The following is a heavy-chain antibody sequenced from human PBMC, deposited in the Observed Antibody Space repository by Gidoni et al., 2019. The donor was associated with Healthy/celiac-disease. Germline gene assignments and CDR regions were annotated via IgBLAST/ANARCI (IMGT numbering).Heavy chain of an antibody. D-gene: IGHD2-2*01. CDR3: AKDNQYQLLYYYYGMDV. J-gene: IGHJ6*04. CDR1: GFTFSSYG. Sequence: QVQLVESGGGVVQPGSSLRLSCAASGFTFSSYGMHWVRQAPGKGLEWVAVISYDGSNKYDADSVKGRFTISRDNSKNTLYLQMNSLRAGDTAVYYCAKDNQYQLLYYYYGMDVWGKGTTVTVSS. CDR2: ISYDGSNK. V-gene: IGHV3-30*18.